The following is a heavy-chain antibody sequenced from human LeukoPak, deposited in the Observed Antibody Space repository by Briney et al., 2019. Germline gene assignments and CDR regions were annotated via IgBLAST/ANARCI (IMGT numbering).Heavy chain of an antibody. CDR2: INHSGST. J-gene: IGHJ4*02. Sequence: SETLSLTCAVYNGSFSGYYWSWIRQPPGKGLEWIGEINHSGSTHYNPSLKSRVTISVDTSKNQFSLKLSSVTAADTAVYYCARDLGDTAMVAPFDYWGQGTLVTVSS. CDR3: ARDLGDTAMVAPFDY. D-gene: IGHD5-18*01. CDR1: NGSFSGYY. V-gene: IGHV4-34*01.